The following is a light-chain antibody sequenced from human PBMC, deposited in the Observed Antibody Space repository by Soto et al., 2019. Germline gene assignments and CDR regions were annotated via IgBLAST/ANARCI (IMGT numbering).Light chain of an antibody. Sequence: QSVLTQAPSASGTPGQRVTISCSGSSSNIGSNTITWYQQVPGTAPKLLIYSNDQRPCGVPDRFSGSKSGTSDSLAIAGHPSEDEGDYYCAAWEDSLNGWVFGGGTKLTVL. J-gene: IGLJ3*02. CDR3: AAWEDSLNGWV. V-gene: IGLV1-44*01. CDR1: SSNIGSNT. CDR2: SND.